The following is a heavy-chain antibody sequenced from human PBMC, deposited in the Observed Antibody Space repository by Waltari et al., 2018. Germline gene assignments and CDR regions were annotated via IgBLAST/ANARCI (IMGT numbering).Heavy chain of an antibody. CDR2: IYYSGRT. CDR3: ARRVWGIVVVPALNYYMDV. V-gene: IGHV4-39*01. D-gene: IGHD2-2*01. Sequence: QLQLQESGPGLVKPSETLSLTCTVSGGSISSSSYYWGWIRQPPGKGLEWIGSIYYSGRTNYNPALKGRVTISVDTSKNHFSLKLSSVTAADTAVYYCARRVWGIVVVPALNYYMDVWGKGTTVTVSS. J-gene: IGHJ6*03. CDR1: GGSISSSSYY.